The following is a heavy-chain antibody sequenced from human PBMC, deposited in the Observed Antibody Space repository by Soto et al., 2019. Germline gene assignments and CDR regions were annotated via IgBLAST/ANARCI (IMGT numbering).Heavy chain of an antibody. J-gene: IGHJ6*02. V-gene: IGHV3-43*01. Sequence: GGSLRLSCAASGFTFDDYTRHWVRQAPGKGLEWVSLISWDGGSTYYADSVRGRFTISRDNSKNSLYLQMNSLRTEDTALYYCAKSLGRRGYAHYGMDVWGQGTTVTVSS. CDR3: AKSLGRRGYAHYGMDV. CDR2: ISWDGGST. D-gene: IGHD2-8*01. CDR1: GFTFDDYT.